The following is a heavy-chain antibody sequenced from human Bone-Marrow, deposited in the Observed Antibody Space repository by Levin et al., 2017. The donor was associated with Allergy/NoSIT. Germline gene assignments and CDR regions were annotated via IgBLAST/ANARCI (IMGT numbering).Heavy chain of an antibody. Sequence: SQTLSLTCTVSGGSIRSSYWNWIRQPAGKGLEWIGRIYSSGGTNYHPSLKGRVTLSVDTSKNQFSLRLSSVIAADTAVYFCARGTYCSGATCTSHGLDVWGQGATVTVSS. J-gene: IGHJ6*02. CDR2: IYSSGGT. V-gene: IGHV4-4*07. CDR3: ARGTYCSGATCTSHGLDV. D-gene: IGHD2-15*01. CDR1: GGSIRSSY.